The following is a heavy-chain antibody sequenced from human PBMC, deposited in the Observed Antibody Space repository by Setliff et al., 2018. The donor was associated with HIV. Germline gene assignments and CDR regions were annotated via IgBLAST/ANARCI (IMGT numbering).Heavy chain of an antibody. J-gene: IGHJ6*03. V-gene: IGHV3-48*01. CDR3: AGAQLAADSAARWRKDYFLDL. D-gene: IGHD6-25*01. CDR2: IGSSSTTI. CDR1: GFTFSTYS. Sequence: PGGSLRLSWAASGFTFSTYSMNWVRQAPGKGLEWVSYIGSSSTTIKYADSVKGRFTISRDNAKTSLYLPLNSLRAEDTAVYYCAGAQLAADSAARWRKDYFLDLWLHGTMVTASS.